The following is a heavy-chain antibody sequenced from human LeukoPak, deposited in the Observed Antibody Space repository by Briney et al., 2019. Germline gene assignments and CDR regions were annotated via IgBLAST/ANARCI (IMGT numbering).Heavy chain of an antibody. CDR1: GGSVNSGSYY. D-gene: IGHD2-15*01. CDR2: IYNSGST. V-gene: IGHV4-61*01. CDR3: ATVYCSGGSCYGWWFDP. Sequence: SETLSLTCTVSGGSVNSGSYYWNWIRQPPGKGLEWIGYIYNSGSTNYNPSLKSRVTISVDTSKNQLSLKLNSVTAADTAVYYCATVYCSGGSCYGWWFDPWGQGTLVTVSS. J-gene: IGHJ5*02.